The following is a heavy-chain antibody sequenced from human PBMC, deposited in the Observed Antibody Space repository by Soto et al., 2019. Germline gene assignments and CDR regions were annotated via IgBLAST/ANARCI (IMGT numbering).Heavy chain of an antibody. V-gene: IGHV3-33*01. CDR1: GFTFSGYV. CDR3: ARGHHSIWYVGDY. Sequence: QVQLVESGGGVVQPGRSLRLSCAASGFTFSGYVMHWVRQAPGKGLEWVAVIWYDGSNKYYADSVKGRFTISRDNSKNTLYLQMNSLRAEDTAVYYCARGHHSIWYVGDYWGQGTLVTVSS. J-gene: IGHJ4*02. CDR2: IWYDGSNK. D-gene: IGHD6-13*01.